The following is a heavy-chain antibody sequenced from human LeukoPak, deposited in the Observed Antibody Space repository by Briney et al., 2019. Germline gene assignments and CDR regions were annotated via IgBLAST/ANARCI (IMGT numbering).Heavy chain of an antibody. CDR3: ARDLRVGLWGFDY. V-gene: IGHV3-7*01. J-gene: IGHJ4*02. D-gene: IGHD3-16*01. Sequence: GGSLRLSCAASGFTFSSYWMSWVRQAPGKGLEWVANIKQDGSEKYYVDSVKGRFTISRDNAKNSLYLQMNSLRAEDTAVYYCARDLRVGLWGFDYWGQGTLVTVSS. CDR2: IKQDGSEK. CDR1: GFTFSSYW.